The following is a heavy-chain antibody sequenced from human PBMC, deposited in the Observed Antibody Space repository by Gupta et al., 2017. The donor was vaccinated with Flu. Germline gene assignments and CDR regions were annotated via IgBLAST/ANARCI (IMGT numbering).Heavy chain of an antibody. CDR3: ARSGERGYNYGMDV. Sequence: QVQLVESGGGVVQPGRSQRLSCVASGFSFRSYGMHWVRQAPGKGLEWVAVIWYDGTNKYYGDSVKGRFTISRDNSKNTLNLQMNSLRAEDTAVYYCARSGERGYNYGMDVWGQGTTVAGS. CDR2: IWYDGTNK. J-gene: IGHJ6*02. V-gene: IGHV3-33*01. D-gene: IGHD3-10*01. CDR1: GFSFRSYG.